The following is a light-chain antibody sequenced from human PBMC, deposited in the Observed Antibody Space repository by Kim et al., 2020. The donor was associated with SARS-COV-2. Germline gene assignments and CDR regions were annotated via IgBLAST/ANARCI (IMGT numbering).Light chain of an antibody. Sequence: VAPGKTARITCGGDNIGSKSVHWYQQKPGQAPVVVIFYDTGWPSGVPERFSGSNSGDTATLTISWVEAGDEADYYCQVWDRSTNRVFGGGTKLTVL. V-gene: IGLV3-21*04. CDR2: YDT. CDR1: NIGSKS. CDR3: QVWDRSTNRV. J-gene: IGLJ3*02.